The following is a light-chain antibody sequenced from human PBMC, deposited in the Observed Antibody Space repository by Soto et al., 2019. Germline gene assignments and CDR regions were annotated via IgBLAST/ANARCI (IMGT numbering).Light chain of an antibody. J-gene: IGLJ1*01. CDR2: SDV. Sequence: QSVLTQPPSVSGAPGQRVSISCSGSSSNIGAGFDVHWYQQFPGAAPKLLIYSDVNRPSGVPYRFSASKSGTSASLTITGLQAEDEADYYCSSYTSSSTLVVFGTGTKLTVL. V-gene: IGLV1-40*01. CDR3: SSYTSSSTLVV. CDR1: SSNIGAGFD.